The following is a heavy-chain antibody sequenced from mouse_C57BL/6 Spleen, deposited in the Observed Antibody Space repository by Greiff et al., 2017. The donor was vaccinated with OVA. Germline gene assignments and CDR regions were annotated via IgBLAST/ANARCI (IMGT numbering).Heavy chain of an antibody. CDR1: GYTFTSYW. D-gene: IGHD1-1*01. Sequence: VQLQQPGAELVKPGASVKLSCKASGYTFTSYWIHWVKQRPGQGLEWIGMIHPNSGSTNYNEKFKSKATLTVDKSSSTAYMQLSSLTSEDSAVYYCARITTVVARDWYFDVWGTGTTVTVSS. J-gene: IGHJ1*03. V-gene: IGHV1-64*01. CDR3: ARITTVVARDWYFDV. CDR2: IHPNSGST.